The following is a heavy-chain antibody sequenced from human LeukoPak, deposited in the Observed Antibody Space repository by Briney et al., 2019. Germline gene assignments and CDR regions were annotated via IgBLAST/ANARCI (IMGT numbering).Heavy chain of an antibody. CDR1: GYTFTGYY. J-gene: IGHJ4*02. Sequence: ASVKVSCKASGYTFTGYYMHWVRQAPGQGLEWMGWINPNSGGTNYAQKFQGRVTMTRDTSISTAYMELSRLRSDDTAVYYCARVDGYSYGYLYYYFDYWGQGTLVTVSS. CDR3: ARVDGYSYGYLYYYFDY. V-gene: IGHV1-2*02. D-gene: IGHD5-18*01. CDR2: INPNSGGT.